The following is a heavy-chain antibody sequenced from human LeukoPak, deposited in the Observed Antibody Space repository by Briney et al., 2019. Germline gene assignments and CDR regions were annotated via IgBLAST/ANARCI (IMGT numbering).Heavy chain of an antibody. CDR1: GGSISSGSYY. Sequence: SETLSLTCTVSGGSISSGSYYWSWIRQPAGKGLEWIGRIYTSGSTNYNPSLKSRVTISVDTSKNQFSLKLSSVTAADTAVYYCARDQDAFDIWGQGTMVTVSS. V-gene: IGHV4-61*02. CDR2: IYTSGST. J-gene: IGHJ3*02. CDR3: ARDQDAFDI.